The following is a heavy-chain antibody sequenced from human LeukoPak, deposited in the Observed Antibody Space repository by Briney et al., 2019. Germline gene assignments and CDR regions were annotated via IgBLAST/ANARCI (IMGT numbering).Heavy chain of an antibody. Sequence: GGSLRLSCAASGFTFSTYAMSWVRQAPGKGLEWVSAISGSGGATYYADSVKGRFTISRDKSKNTLYLQMNSLRAEDTAVYYCAKGIESSGSYYTCFDYWGQGTLVTVSS. V-gene: IGHV3-23*01. CDR3: AKGIESSGSYYTCFDY. CDR2: ISGSGGAT. J-gene: IGHJ4*02. CDR1: GFTFSTYA. D-gene: IGHD1-26*01.